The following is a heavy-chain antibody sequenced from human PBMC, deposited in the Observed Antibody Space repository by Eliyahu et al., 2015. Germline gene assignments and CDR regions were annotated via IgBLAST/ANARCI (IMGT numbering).Heavy chain of an antibody. V-gene: IGHV3-23*01. D-gene: IGHD3-10*01. CDR3: AKGSFWVRGVXSHFDY. CDR1: GFTFSSCA. Sequence: EVQLLESGGGLVQPGGSLRLSCAASGFTFSSCAMSWVRQAPXKGLEWVSAISGXGXSTXYADXVXGRFTISRDNSKNXLYLQMNSLRAEDTAVYYCAKGSFWVRGVXSHFDYWGQGTLVTVSS. CDR2: ISGXGXST. J-gene: IGHJ4*02.